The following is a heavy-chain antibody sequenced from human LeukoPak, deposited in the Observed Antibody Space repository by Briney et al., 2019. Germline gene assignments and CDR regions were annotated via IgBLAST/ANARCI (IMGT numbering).Heavy chain of an antibody. CDR1: GFTFSSYG. D-gene: IGHD2-2*01. V-gene: IGHV3-23*01. J-gene: IGHJ4*02. CDR2: ISGSGGST. CDR3: AKYIVVVPAANDY. Sequence: GGSLRLSCAASGFTFSSYGMSWVRQAPGKGLEWVSAISGSGGSTYYADSVKGRFTISRDNSKNTLYLQMNSLRAEDTAVYYCAKYIVVVPAANDYWGQGTLVTVSS.